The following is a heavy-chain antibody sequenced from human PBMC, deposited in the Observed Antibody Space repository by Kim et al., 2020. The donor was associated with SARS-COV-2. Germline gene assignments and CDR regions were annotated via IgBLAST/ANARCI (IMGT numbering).Heavy chain of an antibody. J-gene: IGHJ4*01. Sequence: GGSLRLSCAASGFTFSSYGMHWVRQAPGKGLEWVAVISYDGSNKYYADSVKGRFTISRDNSKNTLYLQMNSLRAEDTAVYYCAKDLKQWPTGNDGLNFD. CDR1: GFTFSSYG. CDR3: AKDLKQWPTGNDGLNFD. D-gene: IGHD6-19*01. V-gene: IGHV3-30*18. CDR2: ISYDGSNK.